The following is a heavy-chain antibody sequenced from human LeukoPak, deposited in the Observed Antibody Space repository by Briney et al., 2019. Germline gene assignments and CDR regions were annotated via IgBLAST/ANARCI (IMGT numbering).Heavy chain of an antibody. CDR1: GFTFSSYS. Sequence: GGSLRLSCAASGFTFSSYSMNWVRQAPGKGLEWVSSISSSSSYIYYADSVKGRFTISRDNSKNTVYLQTNSLRGEDTAIYYCTKGRLREDNYWGQGTLVTVSS. J-gene: IGHJ4*02. V-gene: IGHV3-21*04. CDR2: ISSSSSYI. CDR3: TKGRLREDNY. D-gene: IGHD5/OR15-5a*01.